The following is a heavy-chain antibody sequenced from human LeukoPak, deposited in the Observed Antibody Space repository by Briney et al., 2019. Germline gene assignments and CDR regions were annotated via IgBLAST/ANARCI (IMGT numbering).Heavy chain of an antibody. J-gene: IGHJ6*02. V-gene: IGHV4-34*01. D-gene: IGHD2-2*02. CDR2: MNHGGTT. CDR1: GGSFSGYY. CDR3: ARLSESSCNKWPCYYYGMDV. Sequence: SENLSLTCAVYGGSFSGYYWSWIRQPPGKGLEWIGEMNHGGTTNYNPALKSRVTISVDTSKNQFSLKLSSVTAADTAVYYCARLSESSCNKWPCYYYGMDVWGQGTTVTVSS.